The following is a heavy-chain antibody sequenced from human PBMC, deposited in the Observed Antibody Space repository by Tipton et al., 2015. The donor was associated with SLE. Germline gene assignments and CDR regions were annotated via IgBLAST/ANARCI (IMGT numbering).Heavy chain of an antibody. D-gene: IGHD6-6*01. Sequence: LRLSCVGSGFSFSRYGMNWVRQAPGKGLEWIGDINHSGSTNYNPSLRSRATISVDTSKTQLSLNLESVTAADTAVYYCARLVAARPGYYCGMDVWGQGTTVSVSS. CDR3: ARLVAARPGYYCGMDV. V-gene: IGHV4-34*01. J-gene: IGHJ6*02. CDR2: INHSGST. CDR1: GFSFSRYG.